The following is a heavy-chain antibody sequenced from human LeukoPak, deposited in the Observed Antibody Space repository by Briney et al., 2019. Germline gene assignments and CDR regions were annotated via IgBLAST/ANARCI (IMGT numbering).Heavy chain of an antibody. J-gene: IGHJ4*02. Sequence: ASVKVSCKASGGTFSSYTISWVRQAPGQGPEWMGRIIPILGIANYAQKFQGRVTITADKPTSTAYMELSSLRSEDTAVYYCARDLWLQSIYYFDYWGQGTLVTVSS. V-gene: IGHV1-69*04. D-gene: IGHD5-24*01. CDR3: ARDLWLQSIYYFDY. CDR2: IIPILGIA. CDR1: GGTFSSYT.